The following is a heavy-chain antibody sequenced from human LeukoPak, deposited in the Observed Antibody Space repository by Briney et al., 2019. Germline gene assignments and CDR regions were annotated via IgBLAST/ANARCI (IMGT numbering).Heavy chain of an antibody. V-gene: IGHV1-69*06. CDR3: ARVTYDSSGYYQPYFDY. D-gene: IGHD3-22*01. J-gene: IGHJ4*02. CDR1: GYTFTSYG. Sequence: SVKVSCKASGYTFTSYGISWVRQAPGQGLEWMGGIIPIFGTANYAQKFQGRVTITADKSTSTAYMELSSLRSEDTAVYYCARVTYDSSGYYQPYFDYWGQGTLVTVSS. CDR2: IIPIFGTA.